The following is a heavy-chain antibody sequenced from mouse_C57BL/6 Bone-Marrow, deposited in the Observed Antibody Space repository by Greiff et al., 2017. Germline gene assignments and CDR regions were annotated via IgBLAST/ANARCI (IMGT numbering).Heavy chain of an antibody. CDR3: ARDYGSSYWYFDV. CDR1: GYTFTSYD. D-gene: IGHD1-1*01. CDR2: IYPRDGST. V-gene: IGHV1-85*01. J-gene: IGHJ1*03. Sequence: VQLQQSGPELVKPGASVKLSCKASGYTFTSYDINWVKQRPGQGLEWIGWIYPRDGSTKYNEKFKGKATLTVDTSSSTSYMELHILTSEDSAVYFFARDYGSSYWYFDVWGTGTTVTVSS.